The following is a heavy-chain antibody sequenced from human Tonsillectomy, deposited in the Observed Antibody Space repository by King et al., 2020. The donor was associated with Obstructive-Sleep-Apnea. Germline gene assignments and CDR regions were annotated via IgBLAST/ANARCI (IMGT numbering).Heavy chain of an antibody. V-gene: IGHV1-18*01. J-gene: IGHJ4*02. D-gene: IGHD3-22*01. CDR1: GYTFTSYG. CDR2: ISAYNGNT. CDR3: AREGAPYYYDSSGYLRDYYFDY. Sequence: QLVXSGAEVXKPGASVKVSCKASGYTFTSYGISWVRQAPGQGLEWMGWISAYNGNTNYAQKLQGRVTMTTDTSTSTAYMELRSLRSDDTAMYYCAREGAPYYYDSSGYLRDYYFDYWGQGTLVTVSS.